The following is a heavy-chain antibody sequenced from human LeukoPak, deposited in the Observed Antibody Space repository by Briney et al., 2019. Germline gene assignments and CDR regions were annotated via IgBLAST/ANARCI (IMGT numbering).Heavy chain of an antibody. CDR2: IYYSGST. Sequence: SETLSLTCTVSGGSISSISYYWGWIRQPPGTGLEWIGSIYYSGSTYYNPSLKSRVTISVDTSKNQFSLKLSSVTAADTAVYYCARVVAPPTYYDSSGYYLDYWGQGTLVTVSS. CDR1: GGSISSISYY. D-gene: IGHD3-22*01. CDR3: ARVVAPPTYYDSSGYYLDY. J-gene: IGHJ4*02. V-gene: IGHV4-39*07.